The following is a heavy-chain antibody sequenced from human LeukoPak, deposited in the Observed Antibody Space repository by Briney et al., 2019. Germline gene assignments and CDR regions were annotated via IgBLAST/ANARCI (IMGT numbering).Heavy chain of an antibody. D-gene: IGHD6-13*01. CDR1: GFTFDDYA. V-gene: IGHV3-9*01. Sequence: PGRSLRLSCAASGFTFDDYAMHWVRQAPGKGLEWVSGISWNSGSIGYADSVKGRFTISRDNAKNSLYLQMNSLRAEDTALYYCAKSLNSKEPFVAAAGPTVDYWGQGTLVTVSS. J-gene: IGHJ4*02. CDR2: ISWNSGSI. CDR3: AKSLNSKEPFVAAAGPTVDY.